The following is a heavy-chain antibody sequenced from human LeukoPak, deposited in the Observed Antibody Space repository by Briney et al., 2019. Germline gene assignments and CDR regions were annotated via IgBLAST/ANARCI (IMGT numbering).Heavy chain of an antibody. V-gene: IGHV3-23*01. Sequence: HPGGSLRLSCAASGFTFSSYSMNWVRQAPGKGLEWVSAISGSGGSTYYADSVKGRFTISRDNSKNTLYLQMNSLRAEDTAVYYCAKGDGQWLRRPFVYWGQGTLVTVSS. D-gene: IGHD6-19*01. CDR1: GFTFSSYS. J-gene: IGHJ4*02. CDR3: AKGDGQWLRRPFVY. CDR2: ISGSGGST.